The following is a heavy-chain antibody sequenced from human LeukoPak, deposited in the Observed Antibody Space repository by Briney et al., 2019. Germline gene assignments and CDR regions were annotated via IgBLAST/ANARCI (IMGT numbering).Heavy chain of an antibody. CDR3: VIAAAGTALDV. J-gene: IGHJ6*04. Sequence: ASVKVSCKASGYTFTGYYMHWVRQAPGQGLEWMGWINPNSGGTNYAQKFQGRVNMTRDTSISTAYMELSRLRSDETAVYYWVIAAAGTALDVWGKGTTVTISS. CDR1: GYTFTGYY. CDR2: INPNSGGT. V-gene: IGHV1-2*02. D-gene: IGHD6-13*01.